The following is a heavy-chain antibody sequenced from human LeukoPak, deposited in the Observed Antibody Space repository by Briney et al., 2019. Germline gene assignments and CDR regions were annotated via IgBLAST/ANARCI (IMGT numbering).Heavy chain of an antibody. V-gene: IGHV4-61*03. CDR2: IYYTGST. Sequence: PSETLSLTCSVSGASVSSGGYYWTWIRQPPGKGLEWIGYIYYTGSTVYNPSLRSRLTISIDMSKNHFSLRLGSVTAADTAVYYCARYARISVTAGTFDIWGQGTLVTVSS. J-gene: IGHJ3*02. CDR3: ARYARISVTAGTFDI. D-gene: IGHD6-19*01. CDR1: GASVSSGGYY.